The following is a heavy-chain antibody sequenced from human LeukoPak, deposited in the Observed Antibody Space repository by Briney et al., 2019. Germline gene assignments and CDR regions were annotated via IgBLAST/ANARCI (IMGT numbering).Heavy chain of an antibody. J-gene: IGHJ4*02. CDR1: KFMFSSYE. Sequence: SLRLSCAASKFMFSSYEMNWVRQAPGKGLEWVSYISSSGSTKYYADSVKGRFTISRDNAKNSLYLQMNSLRAEDMALYYCAKGAVGRLGELSIGAYYFDYWGQGTLVTVSS. CDR2: ISSSGSTK. D-gene: IGHD3-16*02. V-gene: IGHV3-48*03. CDR3: AKGAVGRLGELSIGAYYFDY.